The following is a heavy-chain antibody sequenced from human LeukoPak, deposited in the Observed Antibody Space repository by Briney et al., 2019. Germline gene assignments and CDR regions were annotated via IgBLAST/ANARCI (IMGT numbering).Heavy chain of an antibody. CDR1: GYTFTSYG. Sequence: GASVKVSCKASGYTFTSYGISWVRQAPGQGLEWMGWISAYNGNTNCAQKLQGRVTMTTGTSTSTAYMELRSLRSDDTAVYYCARASITMVRGVLDPWGQGTLVTVSS. CDR2: ISAYNGNT. V-gene: IGHV1-18*04. J-gene: IGHJ5*02. CDR3: ARASITMVRGVLDP. D-gene: IGHD3-10*01.